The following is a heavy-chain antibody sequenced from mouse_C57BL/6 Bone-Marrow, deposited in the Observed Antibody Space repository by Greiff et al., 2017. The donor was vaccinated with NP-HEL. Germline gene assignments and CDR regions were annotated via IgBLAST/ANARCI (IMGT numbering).Heavy chain of an antibody. J-gene: IGHJ1*03. CDR1: GFNIKDYY. D-gene: IGHD2-5*01. Sequence: EVKLMESGAELVKPGASVKLSCTASGFNIKDYYMHWVKQRTEQGLEWIGRIDPEDGETKYAPKFQGKATITADTSSNTAYLQLSSLTSEDTAVYYCARDYSNLHWYFDVWGTGTTVTVSS. CDR3: ARDYSNLHWYFDV. CDR2: IDPEDGET. V-gene: IGHV14-2*01.